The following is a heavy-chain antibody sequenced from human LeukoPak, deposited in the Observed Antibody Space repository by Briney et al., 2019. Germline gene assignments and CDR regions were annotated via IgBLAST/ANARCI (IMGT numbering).Heavy chain of an antibody. V-gene: IGHV4-39*01. J-gene: IGHJ6*02. D-gene: IGHD1-26*01. CDR1: GGSISSSSYY. Sequence: SETLSLTCTVSGGSISSSSYYGGWIRQPPGKGLEWIGSIYYSGSTYYNPSLKGRVTISVDTSKNQFSLKLSSVTAADTAVYYCARQPPGRTYYYYGMDVWGQGTTVTVSS. CDR3: ARQPPGRTYYYYGMDV. CDR2: IYYSGST.